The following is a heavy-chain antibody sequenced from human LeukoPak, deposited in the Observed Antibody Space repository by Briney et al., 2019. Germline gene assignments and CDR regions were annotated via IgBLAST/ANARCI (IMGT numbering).Heavy chain of an antibody. J-gene: IGHJ4*02. D-gene: IGHD6-25*01. V-gene: IGHV3-7*01. Sequence: GGSLRLSCAASGFTFSSYWMSWVRQAPGKGLEWVANIKKDGSPNYYVDSVKGRFTISKDNAKNSLYLQMNSLRAEDTAVYYCARGLSGVAADYWGQGTLVTVSS. CDR2: IKKDGSPN. CDR1: GFTFSSYW. CDR3: ARGLSGVAADY.